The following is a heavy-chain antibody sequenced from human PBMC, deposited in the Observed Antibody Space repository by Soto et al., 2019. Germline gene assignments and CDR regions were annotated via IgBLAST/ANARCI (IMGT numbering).Heavy chain of an antibody. CDR3: VRDGAATGSVYLDY. D-gene: IGHD6-13*01. V-gene: IGHV4-59*01. CDR2: ISYSGST. Sequence: QVQLQESGPGLVKPSETLSLTCTVSGGSISGYFWSWIWQPPGKGLEWIGYISYSGSTNYNSSLKSRVTMSIDTSKNQFSLRLTSVTAADTAVYYCVRDGAATGSVYLDYWGQGTLVTVSS. J-gene: IGHJ4*02. CDR1: GGSISGYF.